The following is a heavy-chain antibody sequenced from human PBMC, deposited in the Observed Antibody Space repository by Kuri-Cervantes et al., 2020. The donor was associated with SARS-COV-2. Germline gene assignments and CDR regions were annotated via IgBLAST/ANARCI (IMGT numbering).Heavy chain of an antibody. CDR2: IIPIFGTA. Sequence: SVKVSCKTSGYTFTDYYMHWVRQAPGQGLEWMGGIIPIFGTANYAQKFQGRVTITADESTSTAYMELSSLRSEDTAVYYCARGHWTTVTRVMYYYYGMDVWGRGTTVTVSS. CDR3: ARGHWTTVTRVMYYYYGMDV. J-gene: IGHJ6*02. V-gene: IGHV1-69*13. D-gene: IGHD4-11*01. CDR1: GYTFTDYY.